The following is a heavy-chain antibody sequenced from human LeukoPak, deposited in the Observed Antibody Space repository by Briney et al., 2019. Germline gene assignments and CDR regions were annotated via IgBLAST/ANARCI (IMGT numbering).Heavy chain of an antibody. CDR3: ARLYDSSGYYPFDY. CDR1: GYRFTSYW. J-gene: IGHJ4*02. D-gene: IGHD3-22*01. CDR2: IYPGDSDT. V-gene: IGHV5-51*01. Sequence: GESLKISCQGSGYRFTSYWIGWVRQMPGKGLEWMGLIYPGDSDTRYSPSFQGQVTISADKSISTAYLQWSSLKASDTAMYYCARLYDSSGYYPFDYWGQGTLVTVSS.